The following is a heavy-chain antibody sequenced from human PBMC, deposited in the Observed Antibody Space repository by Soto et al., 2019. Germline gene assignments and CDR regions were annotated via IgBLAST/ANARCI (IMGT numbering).Heavy chain of an antibody. J-gene: IGHJ1*01. CDR3: AAAPYYYDSSGYIYFQH. Sequence: SVKVSCKTSGFTFTSSVVQWVRQARGQRLEWIGWIVVGSGITKHAQKFQERVTITRDMSTSTAYMEMSSLRSEDTAVYYCAAAPYYYDSSGYIYFQHWG. D-gene: IGHD3-22*01. V-gene: IGHV1-58*01. CDR1: GFTFTSSV. CDR2: IVVGSGIT.